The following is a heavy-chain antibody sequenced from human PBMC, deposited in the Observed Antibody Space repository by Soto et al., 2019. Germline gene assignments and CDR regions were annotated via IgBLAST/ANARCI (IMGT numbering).Heavy chain of an antibody. CDR1: GFTFSSYS. CDR3: ARSGYSSTLGWFDP. D-gene: IGHD2-2*01. J-gene: IGHJ5*02. CDR2: ISSSSSTI. Sequence: PGGSLRLSCAASGFTFSSYSMNWVRQAPGKGLEWVSYISSSSSTIYYADSVKGRFTISRDNAKNSLYLQMNSLRDEDTAVYYYARSGYSSTLGWFDPWGQGTLVTVSS. V-gene: IGHV3-48*02.